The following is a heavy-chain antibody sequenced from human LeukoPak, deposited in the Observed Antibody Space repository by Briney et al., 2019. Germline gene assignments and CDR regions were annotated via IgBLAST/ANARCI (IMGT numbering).Heavy chain of an antibody. Sequence: SETLSLTCTVSGGSISSSSYYWGWIRQPPGKGLEWIGSIYYSGSTYYNPSLKSRVTISVDTSKNQFSLKLSSVTAADTAVYYCARATRGGGDLNWFDPWGQGTLVTVSS. J-gene: IGHJ5*02. V-gene: IGHV4-39*01. CDR2: IYYSGST. D-gene: IGHD3-16*01. CDR3: ARATRGGGDLNWFDP. CDR1: GGSISSSSYY.